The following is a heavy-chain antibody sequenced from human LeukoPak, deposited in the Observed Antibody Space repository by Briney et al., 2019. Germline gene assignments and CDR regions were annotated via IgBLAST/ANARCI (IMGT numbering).Heavy chain of an antibody. V-gene: IGHV4-34*01. CDR1: GGSFSGYY. J-gene: IGHJ4*02. CDR2: INHSGST. D-gene: IGHD3-16*02. CDR3: ARVMSVGNYVWGSYLLNDY. Sequence: PSETLSLTCAVYGGSFSGYYWSWIRQPPGKGLEWIGEINHSGSTNYNPSLKSRVTTSVDTSKNQFSLKLSSVTAADTAVYYCARVMSVGNYVWGSYLLNDYWGQGTLVTVSS.